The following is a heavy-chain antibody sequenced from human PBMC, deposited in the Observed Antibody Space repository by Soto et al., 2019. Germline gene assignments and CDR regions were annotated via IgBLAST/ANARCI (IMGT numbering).Heavy chain of an antibody. CDR2: INPNSGGT. J-gene: IGHJ6*02. V-gene: IGHV1-2*02. CDR3: ARDYFGITGTLYYYGMDV. CDR1: GYTFTGYY. D-gene: IGHD1-20*01. Sequence: ASVKVSCKASGYTFTGYYMHWVRQAPGQGLEWMGWINPNSGGTNYAQKFQGRVTMTRDTSISTAYMELSRPRSDDTAVYYCARDYFGITGTLYYYGMDVWGQGTTVTVSS.